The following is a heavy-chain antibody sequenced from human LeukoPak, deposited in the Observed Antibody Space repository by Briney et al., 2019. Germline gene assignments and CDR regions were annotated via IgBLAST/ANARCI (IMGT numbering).Heavy chain of an antibody. CDR1: GYTFTGYY. Sequence: ASVKVSCKASGYTFTGYYMRWVRQAPGQGLEWMGWINPNSGGTNYAQKFQGRVTMTRDTSISTAYMELSRLRSDDTAVYYCAREHPYYYDSSGYLDYWGQGTLVTVSS. J-gene: IGHJ4*02. V-gene: IGHV1-2*02. CDR2: INPNSGGT. CDR3: AREHPYYYDSSGYLDY. D-gene: IGHD3-22*01.